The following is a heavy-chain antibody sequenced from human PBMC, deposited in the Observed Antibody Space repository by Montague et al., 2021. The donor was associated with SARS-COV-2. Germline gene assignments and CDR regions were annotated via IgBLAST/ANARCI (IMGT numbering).Heavy chain of an antibody. CDR1: GGSIGTCYYF. D-gene: IGHD2-2*01. CDR2: VCYRGNT. Sequence: SETLSLTCTVSGGSIGTCYYFWIWIRQSPGKGLEWLGTVCYRGNTYYNPSLQSRVTISVNTSTNQFSLKLTSVTVAATAIYFCARRHYCSSSSCYNGGFDNWGQGAVVTVSS. J-gene: IGHJ4*03. V-gene: IGHV4-39*01. CDR3: ARRHYCSSSSCYNGGFDN.